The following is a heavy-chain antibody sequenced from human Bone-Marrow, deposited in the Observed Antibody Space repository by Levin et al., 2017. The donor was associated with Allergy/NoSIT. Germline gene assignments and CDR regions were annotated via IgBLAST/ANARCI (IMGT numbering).Heavy chain of an antibody. V-gene: IGHV4-61*01. CDR3: ARGSYFGGLSFDC. J-gene: IGHJ4*02. Sequence: SETLSLTCTVSGGSVSSGSYYWSWIRQPPGKGLEWIAYIYHSGSTKYNPSLKSRVTISLDTSSNQFSLRLTSLTAADTAVYCCARGSYFGGLSFDCWGKGTLVTVSS. D-gene: IGHD4-23*01. CDR2: IYHSGST. CDR1: GGSVSSGSYY.